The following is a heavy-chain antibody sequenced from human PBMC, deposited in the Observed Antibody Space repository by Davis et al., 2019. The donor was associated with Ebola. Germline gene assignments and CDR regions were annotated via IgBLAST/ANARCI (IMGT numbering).Heavy chain of an antibody. CDR3: ARVGGYYYDSSGYSYHYYYYGMDV. CDR2: IKQDGSEK. D-gene: IGHD3-22*01. Sequence: GESLKISCAASGFTFSSYWMSWVRQAPGKGLEWVANIKQDGSEKYYVDSVKGRFTISRDNAKNSLYLQMNSLRAEDTAVYYCARVGGYYYDSSGYSYHYYYYGMDVWGQGTTVTVSS. J-gene: IGHJ6*02. V-gene: IGHV3-7*01. CDR1: GFTFSSYW.